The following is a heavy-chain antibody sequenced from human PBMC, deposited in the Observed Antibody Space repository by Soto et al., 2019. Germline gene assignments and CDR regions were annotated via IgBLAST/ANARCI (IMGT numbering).Heavy chain of an antibody. J-gene: IGHJ4*02. V-gene: IGHV4-30-2*01. Sequence: SETLSLTCAVSGGSISSGGYSWSWIRQPPGKGLEWIGYIYHSGSTYYNPSLKSRVTISVDTSKNQFSLKLTSVTAADTAVYYCARDKIIGLFDYRGQGTLVTVSS. CDR2: IYHSGST. D-gene: IGHD2-15*01. CDR3: ARDKIIGLFDY. CDR1: GGSISSGGYS.